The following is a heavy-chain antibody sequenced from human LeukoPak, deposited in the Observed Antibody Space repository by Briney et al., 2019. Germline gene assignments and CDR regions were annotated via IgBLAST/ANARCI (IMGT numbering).Heavy chain of an antibody. V-gene: IGHV3-23*01. CDR1: GFIFSSYA. D-gene: IGHD6-13*01. CDR3: AKGPGIAGIGKAFDS. CDR2: IGGNGDSI. Sequence: PGGSLRLSCAASGFIFSSYAMSWVRQTPGKGLEWVSSIGGNGDSIKYADSVKGRFTISRDNSKNTLYLQMNSLRAEDTAVYYCAKGPGIAGIGKAFDSWGQGTLVTVSS. J-gene: IGHJ4*02.